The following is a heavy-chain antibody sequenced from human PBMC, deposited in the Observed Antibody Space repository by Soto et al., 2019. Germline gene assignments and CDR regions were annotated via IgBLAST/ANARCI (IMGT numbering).Heavy chain of an antibody. D-gene: IGHD2-15*01. CDR3: AKDRSRDRKFVYGMDV. J-gene: IGHJ6*02. V-gene: IGHV3-23*01. CDR1: GFTFSSYA. Sequence: EVQLLESGGGLVQPGGSLRLSCAASGFTFSSYAMSWVRQAPGKGLEWVSAISGSGGSTYYADSVKGRFTISRDNSKNTLYLQMNSLRAEDTAVYYCAKDRSRDRKFVYGMDVWGQGTTVTVSS. CDR2: ISGSGGST.